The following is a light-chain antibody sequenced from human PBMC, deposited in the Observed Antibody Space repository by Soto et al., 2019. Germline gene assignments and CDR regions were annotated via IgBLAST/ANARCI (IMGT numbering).Light chain of an antibody. J-gene: IGLJ2*01. CDR3: CSYTSTNTSV. CDR2: EVA. CDR1: SSDVGSYDL. V-gene: IGLV2-23*02. Sequence: QSALTQPASVSGSPGQSITISCTGTSSDVGSYDLVSWYQQRPGRAPRLMIFEVAKRPSGISTRFSGSKSGNTASLTISGLQAVDEADYFCCSYTSTNTSVFGGGTKLTVL.